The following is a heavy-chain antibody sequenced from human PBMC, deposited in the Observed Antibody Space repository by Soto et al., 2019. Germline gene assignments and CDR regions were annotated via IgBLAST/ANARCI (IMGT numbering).Heavy chain of an antibody. CDR3: ARGGSYYDFWSGYYTFNANYYYYGMDV. J-gene: IGHJ6*02. CDR2: IDPNSGCT. V-gene: IGHV1-2*04. CDR1: GYTFTGYY. D-gene: IGHD3-3*01. Sequence: ASVKVSFKASGYTFTGYYMHWVRQAPGQGLEWMGWIDPNSGCTNYAQKFQGWVTMTRDTSISTAYMELSRLRSDDTAVYYCARGGSYYDFWSGYYTFNANYYYYGMDVWGQGTTVTVSS.